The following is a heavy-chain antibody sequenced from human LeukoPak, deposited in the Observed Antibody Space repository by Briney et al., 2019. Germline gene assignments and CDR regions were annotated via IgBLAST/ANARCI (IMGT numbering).Heavy chain of an antibody. CDR3: ARVYSSTWYSGYLHMDV. Sequence: GGSLRLSCAASGFTLSSYNMKWVRQAPGKGLEWVSSISWSNIDIEYADSVKGRFTISRDNYKKSLYLQMNSLRVEDTAVYYCARVYSSTWYSGYLHMDVWGKGTTVTVSS. J-gene: IGHJ6*03. V-gene: IGHV3-21*01. D-gene: IGHD6-13*01. CDR2: ISWSNIDI. CDR1: GFTLSSYN.